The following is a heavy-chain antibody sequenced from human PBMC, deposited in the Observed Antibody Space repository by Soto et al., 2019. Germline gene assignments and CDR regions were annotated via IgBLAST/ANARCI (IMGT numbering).Heavy chain of an antibody. CDR3: ARDLAKGGGSAGFDY. D-gene: IGHD2-15*01. CDR1: GGTFNTYA. J-gene: IGHJ4*02. V-gene: IGHV1-69*01. Sequence: QVQLVQSETEVKKPGSAAKVSCKASGGTFNTYAMNWVRQAPGQGLEWMGGIIPMFDTPRYAQKFQGRVTITVDESTTTAYMELSSLRSEDTAVYFCARDLAKGGGSAGFDYWGQGTLVAVSS. CDR2: IIPMFDTP.